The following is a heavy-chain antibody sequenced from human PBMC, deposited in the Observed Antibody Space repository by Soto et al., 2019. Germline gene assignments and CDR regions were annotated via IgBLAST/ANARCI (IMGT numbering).Heavy chain of an antibody. D-gene: IGHD1-26*01. CDR1: GFTFSDYY. J-gene: IGHJ3*02. CDR2: ISSSSSYI. Sequence: QVQLVESGGGLVKPGGSLRLSCAASGFTFSDYYMSWIRQAPGKGLEWVSYISSSSSYIKYADSMKGRFTISRDNAKNSLYLQMNSLRAEDTAVYYCARGRVVGATPGAFDIWGQGTMVTVSS. V-gene: IGHV3-11*05. CDR3: ARGRVVGATPGAFDI.